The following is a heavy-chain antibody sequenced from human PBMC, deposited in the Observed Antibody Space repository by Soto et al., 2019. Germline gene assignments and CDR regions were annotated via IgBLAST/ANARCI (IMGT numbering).Heavy chain of an antibody. CDR1: GGTFSSYT. CDR3: ARADCSGGSCYPSYYYYGMDV. CDR2: IIPILGIA. J-gene: IGHJ6*02. D-gene: IGHD2-15*01. V-gene: IGHV1-69*02. Sequence: QVQLVQSGAEVKKPGSSVKVSCKASGGTFSSYTISWVRQAPGQGLEWMGRIIPILGIANYAQKFQGRVTITAEKSTSTAYMELSSLRSEDTAVYYCARADCSGGSCYPSYYYYGMDVWGQGTTVTVSS.